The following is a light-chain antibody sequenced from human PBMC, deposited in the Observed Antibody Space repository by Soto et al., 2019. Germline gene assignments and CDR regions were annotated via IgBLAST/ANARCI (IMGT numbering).Light chain of an antibody. CDR2: EVS. Sequence: QSVLTQPASVSGSPGQSITISCTGTSSDVGGYKFVSWYQQHPGKAPKLMIYEVSNRPSGVSNRFSGSKSGNTASLTISGLQAEDEADYYCSSYTTGSTRVFGGGTTLTVL. V-gene: IGLV2-14*01. J-gene: IGLJ3*02. CDR1: SSDVGGYKF. CDR3: SSYTTGSTRV.